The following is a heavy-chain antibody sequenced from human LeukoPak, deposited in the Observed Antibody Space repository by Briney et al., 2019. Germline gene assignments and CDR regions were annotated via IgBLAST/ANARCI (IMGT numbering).Heavy chain of an antibody. CDR1: GGSFSGYY. D-gene: IGHD3-3*01. J-gene: IGHJ4*02. CDR2: INHSGST. V-gene: IGHV4-34*01. Sequence: SETLSLTCAVYGGSFSGYYWRWIRQPPGKGLEWIGEINHSGSTNYNPSLKSRVTISVDTSKNQFSLKLSSVTAADTAVYYCARPCGVVTGADYWGQGTLVTVSS. CDR3: ARPCGVVTGADY.